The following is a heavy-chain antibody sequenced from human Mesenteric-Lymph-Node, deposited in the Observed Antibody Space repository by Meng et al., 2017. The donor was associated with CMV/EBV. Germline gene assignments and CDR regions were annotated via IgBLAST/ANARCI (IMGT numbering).Heavy chain of an antibody. CDR2: VYSSGNT. J-gene: IGHJ6*01. Sequence: SETLSLTCTVSGGSITSYYWSWIRQPPGKGLEWIGYVYSSGNTNYDPSLKSRVTISLDTSKNQFSLTLSSVTAADTAVYYCARDGGSYFSGYYYGMDVWGQGTTVTVSS. V-gene: IGHV4-59*01. CDR1: GGSITSYY. D-gene: IGHD1-26*01. CDR3: ARDGGSYFSGYYYGMDV.